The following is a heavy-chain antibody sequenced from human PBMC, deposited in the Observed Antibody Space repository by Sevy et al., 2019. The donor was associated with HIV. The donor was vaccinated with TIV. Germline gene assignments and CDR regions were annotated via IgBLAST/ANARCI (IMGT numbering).Heavy chain of an antibody. D-gene: IGHD3-22*01. V-gene: IGHV1-24*01. CDR3: ATTKDYYESSGCPFDY. CDR1: GYRLTGLS. Sequence: ASVKVSCKVSGYRLTGLSMHWVRQAPGKGLEWMGSFDPEDGERIYAQKLEGRVTMTEDTSADTAYMELNSLRFEDTAVYYCATTKDYYESSGCPFDYWGQGTLVTVSS. CDR2: FDPEDGER. J-gene: IGHJ4*02.